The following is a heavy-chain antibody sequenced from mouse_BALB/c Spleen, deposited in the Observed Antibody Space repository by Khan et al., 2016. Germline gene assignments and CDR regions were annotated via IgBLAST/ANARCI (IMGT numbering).Heavy chain of an antibody. CDR3: ARGTPFAY. V-gene: IGHV1-80*01. J-gene: IGHJ3*01. D-gene: IGHD2-14*01. CDR1: DYAFSRYW. CDR2: IYPEDGDT. Sequence: QVQLQQSGAELVRPGSSVKISCKASDYAFSRYWMNWVKQRPGQGLEWIGQIYPEDGDTNYNGKFKGKATLTADKFSSTAYMQLSSLTSEDSAVYFCARGTPFAYWGQGTLVTVSA.